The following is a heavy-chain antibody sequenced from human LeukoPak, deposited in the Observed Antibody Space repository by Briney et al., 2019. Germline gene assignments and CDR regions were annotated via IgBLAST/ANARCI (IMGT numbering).Heavy chain of an antibody. J-gene: IGHJ4*02. D-gene: IGHD5-18*01. Sequence: GGSLRLSCAASGFTFSSYGMHWVRQAPGKGLEGVAVIWYGGSNKYYSDSVKGRFTISRDNSKNTVYLEMNSLRAEDTAVYYCAKAGLFVRSYGPTFDYWGQGTLVTVSS. V-gene: IGHV3-30*02. CDR2: IWYGGSNK. CDR1: GFTFSSYG. CDR3: AKAGLFVRSYGPTFDY.